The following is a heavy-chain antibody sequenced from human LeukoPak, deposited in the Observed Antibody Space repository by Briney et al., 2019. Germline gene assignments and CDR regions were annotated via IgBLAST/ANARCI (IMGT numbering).Heavy chain of an antibody. V-gene: IGHV3-48*01. CDR2: INGPGHLI. Sequence: GGSLRLSCTDSGFGFSDENMNWVRQAPGKGLEWLAFINGPGHLIFYAVSVKGRFTISRDNAKNSLYLQMDSLRAEDTAVYYCARGSGSSWFYRWGQGTLVTVSS. CDR1: GFGFSDEN. J-gene: IGHJ5*02. D-gene: IGHD5-12*01. CDR3: ARGSGSSWFYR.